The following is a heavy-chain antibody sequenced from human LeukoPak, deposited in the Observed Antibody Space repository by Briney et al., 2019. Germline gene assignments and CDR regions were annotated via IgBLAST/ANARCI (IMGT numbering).Heavy chain of an antibody. V-gene: IGHV3-9*01. CDR2: ISWNSGSI. J-gene: IGHJ4*02. Sequence: GGSLRLSCAASGFTFDDYAMHWVRQAPGKGLEWVSGISWNSGSIGYVDSVEGRFTISRDNAKTSVYLQMNSLRAEDTAVYYCARGRFNYDSTGYSSFYYWGQGTLVTVSS. CDR1: GFTFDDYA. CDR3: ARGRFNYDSTGYSSFYY. D-gene: IGHD3-22*01.